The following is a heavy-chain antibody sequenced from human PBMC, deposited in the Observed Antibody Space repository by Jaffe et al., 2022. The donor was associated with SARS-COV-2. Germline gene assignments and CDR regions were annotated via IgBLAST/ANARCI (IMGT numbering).Heavy chain of an antibody. CDR3: ARVRCSDGVCYLAAAGLDY. J-gene: IGHJ4*02. Sequence: EVQLVESGGGLVKPGGSLRLSCAASGFTFSSYSMNWVRQAPGKGLEWVSSISSSSSYIYYADSVKGRFTISRDNAKNSLYLQMNSLRAEDTAVYYCARVRCSDGVCYLAAAGLDYWGQGTLVTVSS. D-gene: IGHD2-8*01. V-gene: IGHV3-21*01. CDR2: ISSSSSYI. CDR1: GFTFSSYS.